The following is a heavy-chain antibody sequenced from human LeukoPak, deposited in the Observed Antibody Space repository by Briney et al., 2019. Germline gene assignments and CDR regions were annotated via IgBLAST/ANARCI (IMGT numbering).Heavy chain of an antibody. Sequence: ASVKVSCKASGGTFSSYAISWVRQAPGQGLEWMGGIIPIFGTANYAQKFQGRVTITADESTSTAYMELSSLRSEDTAVYYCARRRGTTIGPTDYWGQGTLVTVSS. CDR3: ARRRGTTIGPTDY. J-gene: IGHJ4*02. CDR1: GGTFSSYA. CDR2: IIPIFGTA. V-gene: IGHV1-69*13. D-gene: IGHD1-7*01.